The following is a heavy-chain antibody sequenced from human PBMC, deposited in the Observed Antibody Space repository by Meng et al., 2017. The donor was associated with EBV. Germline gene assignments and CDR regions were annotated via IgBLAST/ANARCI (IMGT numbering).Heavy chain of an antibody. CDR1: GFIFSSYT. Sequence: EVHVVESGGGLVQPGGSLRLSCAASGFIFSSYTMSWVRQAPGKGLEWVSSISGSGGSTYYADSVKGRFTISRDNSKNTLYLQMNSLRAEDTAIYYCAKATYTTGFNWFDPWGQGTLVTVSS. J-gene: IGHJ5*02. D-gene: IGHD3-16*01. V-gene: IGHV3-23*04. CDR2: ISGSGGST. CDR3: AKATYTTGFNWFDP.